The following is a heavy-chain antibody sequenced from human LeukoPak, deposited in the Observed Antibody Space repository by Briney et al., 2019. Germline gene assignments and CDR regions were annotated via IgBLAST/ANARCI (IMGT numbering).Heavy chain of an antibody. V-gene: IGHV1-2*02. Sequence: ASVKVSCKASGYTFTAYNIHWVRQAPGQGLEWMGWITPNSGATNYAQQFQGRVTMTRDTSISTAYMELSRLRSDDTAVYYCVRDERAAAAGSEYYFDYWGQGTLVTVSS. CDR3: VRDERAAAAGSEYYFDY. CDR1: GYTFTAYN. CDR2: ITPNSGAT. D-gene: IGHD6-13*01. J-gene: IGHJ4*02.